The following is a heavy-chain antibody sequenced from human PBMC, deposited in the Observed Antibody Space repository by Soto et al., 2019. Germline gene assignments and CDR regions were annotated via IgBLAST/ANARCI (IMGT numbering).Heavy chain of an antibody. CDR2: IYYSGST. V-gene: IGHV4-39*01. CDR1: GNSIRYTSYY. CDR3: ARLELSVRGYGIDD. J-gene: IGHJ6*02. Sequence: SDTLALPCTGSGNSIRYTSYYWGWIRQPPGKGLEWIGSIYYSGSTYYSPSLKSRVTISADTSKNQFSLKLSSVTAADTAVYYCARLELSVRGYGIDDCRHGTSVTAS. D-gene: IGHD1-7*01.